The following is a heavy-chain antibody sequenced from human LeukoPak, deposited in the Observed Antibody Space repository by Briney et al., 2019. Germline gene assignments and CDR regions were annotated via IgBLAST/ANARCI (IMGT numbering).Heavy chain of an antibody. CDR2: IKEDGTET. CDR1: GVMFSSNW. J-gene: IGHJ4*02. Sequence: GGSLRLSCAASGVMFSSNWMSWVRLAPGKGLEWVANIKEDGTETYYVDSVKGRLYLQMNSLRGEDTAVYYCAREGRSLHTFWGQGTLVTVSS. D-gene: IGHD5/OR15-5a*01. CDR3: AREGRSLHTF. V-gene: IGHV3-7*03.